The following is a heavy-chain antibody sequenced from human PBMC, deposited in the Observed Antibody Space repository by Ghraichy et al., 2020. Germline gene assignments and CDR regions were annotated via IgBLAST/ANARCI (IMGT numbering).Heavy chain of an antibody. J-gene: IGHJ6*02. D-gene: IGHD4-23*01. CDR1: GGTFSSYA. Sequence: SVKVSCKASGGTFSSYAISWVRQAPGQGLEWMGGIIPIFRTTNYAQRFQGRVTITADESRSTAYMELSFLRSEDTAIYYCATTVVTVPVDYYYHAMDVWGQGTTVTVSS. V-gene: IGHV1-69*13. CDR3: ATTVVTVPVDYYYHAMDV. CDR2: IIPIFRTT.